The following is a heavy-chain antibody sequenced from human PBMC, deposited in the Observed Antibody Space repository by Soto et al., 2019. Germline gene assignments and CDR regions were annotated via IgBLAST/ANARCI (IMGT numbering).Heavy chain of an antibody. CDR2: VSGGSGTT. D-gene: IGHD1-1*01. CDR3: AKWNGYGDH. CDR1: GFSLSTYG. Sequence: EVQLLESEGGLVQPGGSLRLSCAVSGFSLSTYGVTWVRQAPGKGLEWVSGVSGGSGTTHYADSVKGRFTITGDTSKNTVYLQMNSLRVEDTVVYYCAKWNGYGDHWGQGTLLTVSS. V-gene: IGHV3-23*01. J-gene: IGHJ4*02.